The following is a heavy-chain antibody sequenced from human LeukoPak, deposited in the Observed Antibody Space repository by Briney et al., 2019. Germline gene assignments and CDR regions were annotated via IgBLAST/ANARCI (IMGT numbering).Heavy chain of an antibody. V-gene: IGHV3-74*01. CDR3: ARHTPGEQLVRYYYYGMDV. D-gene: IGHD6-13*01. CDR1: GVTFSNYW. CDR2: INFDGSRT. Sequence: GGSLRLSCAASGVTFSNYWMHWVRQAPGKGPVWVSRINFDGSRTTYADSVKGRFTISRDSAKNTLYLQMNSLRAEDTAVYYCARHTPGEQLVRYYYYGMDVWGQGTTVTVSS. J-gene: IGHJ6*02.